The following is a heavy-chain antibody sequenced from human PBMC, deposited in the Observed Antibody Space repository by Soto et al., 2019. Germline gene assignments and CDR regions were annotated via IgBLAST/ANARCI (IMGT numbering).Heavy chain of an antibody. D-gene: IGHD2-2*01. J-gene: IGHJ5*02. CDR2: VSGYNGNT. CDR3: ARGDCSSTSCSLLVDWFDP. CDR1: GFPFKSYG. Sequence: ASVKVSCKASGFPFKSYGITLVRQAPGQGLEWMGWVSGYNGNTNYAQRVQGRVTMTTDTSTTTAYMELRSLRSDDTAVYYCARGDCSSTSCSLLVDWFDPWGQGTLVTVSS. V-gene: IGHV1-18*01.